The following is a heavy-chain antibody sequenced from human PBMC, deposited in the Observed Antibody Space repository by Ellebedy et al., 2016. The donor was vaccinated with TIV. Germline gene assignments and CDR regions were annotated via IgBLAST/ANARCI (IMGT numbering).Heavy chain of an antibody. CDR2: ISVSNIYI. CDR3: ARDYYGSGSSYPYYFDS. J-gene: IGHJ4*02. CDR1: GFTFSSSS. V-gene: IGHV3-21*01. D-gene: IGHD3-10*01. Sequence: GESLKISCAASGFTFSSSSMSWVRQAPGKGLEWVSSISVSNIYIYYTDSVKGRFTISRDHAKNSLYLQMKSLRAGDTAVYYCARDYYGSGSSYPYYFDSWGQGTLVTVSS.